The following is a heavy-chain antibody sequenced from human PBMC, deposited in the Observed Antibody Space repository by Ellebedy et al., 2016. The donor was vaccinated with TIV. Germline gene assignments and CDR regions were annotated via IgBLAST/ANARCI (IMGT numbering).Heavy chain of an antibody. CDR1: GFAFSSHS. D-gene: IGHD2-21*02. J-gene: IGHJ4*02. V-gene: IGHV3-48*04. CDR2: INSGSTNI. CDR3: AKDRTSGDGYWVFDS. Sequence: GESLKISCAASGFAFSSHSMNWVRQAPGKGLEWISYINSGSTNILYADSVKGRFTISRDNSKRTVDLQMRSVRAEDTAVYFCAKDRTSGDGYWVFDSWGQGTMVSVSS.